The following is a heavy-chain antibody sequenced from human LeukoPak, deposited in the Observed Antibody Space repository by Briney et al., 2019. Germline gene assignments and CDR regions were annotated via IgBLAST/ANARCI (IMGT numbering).Heavy chain of an antibody. CDR1: GFTFNRYG. V-gene: IGHV3-33*06. Sequence: PGGSLRLSCAASGFTFNRYGMHWVRQAPGKGLEWVAVIWYDGSNKYYAGSVKGRVTISGDNSKNTLYLQVNSLRAEDTAVYYCAKSAVAMAGFWYYYMDVWGKGTTVTVSS. CDR2: IWYDGSNK. D-gene: IGHD6-19*01. J-gene: IGHJ6*03. CDR3: AKSAVAMAGFWYYYMDV.